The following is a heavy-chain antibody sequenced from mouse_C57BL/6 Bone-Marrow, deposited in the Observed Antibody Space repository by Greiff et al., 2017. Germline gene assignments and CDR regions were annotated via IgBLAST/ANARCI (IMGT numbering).Heavy chain of an antibody. D-gene: IGHD2-4*01. CDR2: MHPNGGSP. CDR1: GYTFTDYW. Sequence: QVHVKQSGAELVKPGASVKLSCKASGYTFTDYWMHWVKQRPGQGLEWIGMMHPNGGSPDYNEKFKSEATLSVDKSSRKAYMELSSLTSEDSAVDYCARSYDYDDYTMDYWGQGTSVTVSS. J-gene: IGHJ4*01. CDR3: ARSYDYDDYTMDY. V-gene: IGHV1-64*01.